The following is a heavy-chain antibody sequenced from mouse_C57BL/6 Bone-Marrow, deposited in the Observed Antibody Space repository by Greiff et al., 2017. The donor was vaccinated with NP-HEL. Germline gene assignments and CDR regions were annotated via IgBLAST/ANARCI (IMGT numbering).Heavy chain of an antibody. J-gene: IGHJ1*03. CDR1: GYSITSGYY. D-gene: IGHD1-1*01. Sequence: EVQVVESGPGLVKPSQSLSLTCSVTGYSITSGYYWNWIRQFPGNKLEWMGYISYDGSNNYNPSLKNRISITRDTSKNQFFLKLNSVTTEDTATYYCAREEGITPVWYFDVWGTGTTVTVSS. CDR2: ISYDGSN. CDR3: AREEGITPVWYFDV. V-gene: IGHV3-6*01.